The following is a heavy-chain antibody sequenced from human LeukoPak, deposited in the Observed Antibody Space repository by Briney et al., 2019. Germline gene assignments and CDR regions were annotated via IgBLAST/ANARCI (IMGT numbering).Heavy chain of an antibody. D-gene: IGHD3-10*01. CDR1: GFTFSSYD. CDR3: AREYYDGSGSYWCYGMDV. CDR2: ISSSGSTI. V-gene: IGHV3-48*03. Sequence: GGSLRLSCAVSGFTFSSYDMNWVRQAPGKGLEWVSYISSSGSTIYYADSVKGRFTISRDNAKNSLYLQMNSLRAEDTAVYHCAREYYDGSGSYWCYGMDVWGQGTTVTVSS. J-gene: IGHJ6*02.